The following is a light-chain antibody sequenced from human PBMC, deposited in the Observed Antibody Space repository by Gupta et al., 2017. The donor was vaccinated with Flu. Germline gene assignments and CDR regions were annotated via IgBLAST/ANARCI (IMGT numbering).Light chain of an antibody. J-gene: IGKJ1*01. Sequence: EIVLTQSPGTLSLSPGARATLSCRASQSVKYNSLAWYQQKPGQAPRLLIYAASSRPTAIPDRFSGRGSGTDFILTISRLEPEDVAVYYCQQYGNSPRTFGQGTKVEIK. V-gene: IGKV3-20*01. CDR1: QSVKYNS. CDR3: QQYGNSPRT. CDR2: AAS.